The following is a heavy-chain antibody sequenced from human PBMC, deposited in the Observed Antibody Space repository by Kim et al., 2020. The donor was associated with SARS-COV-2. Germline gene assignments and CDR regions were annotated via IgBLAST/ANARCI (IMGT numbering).Heavy chain of an antibody. D-gene: IGHD3-3*01. Sequence: GGSLRLSCAASGFTFSSYAMHWVRQAPGKGLEWVAVISYDGSNKYYVDSVKGRFTISRDNSKNTLYLQMNSLRAEDTAVYYCARVPTSITIFGSFDYWGQGTLVTVSS. V-gene: IGHV3-30*04. J-gene: IGHJ4*02. CDR3: ARVPTSITIFGSFDY. CDR1: GFTFSSYA. CDR2: ISYDGSNK.